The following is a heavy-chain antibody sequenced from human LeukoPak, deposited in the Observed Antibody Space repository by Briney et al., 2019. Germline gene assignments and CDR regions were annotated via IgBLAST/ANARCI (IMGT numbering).Heavy chain of an antibody. J-gene: IGHJ4*02. D-gene: IGHD4-17*01. V-gene: IGHV3-9*01. CDR1: GFTFDDYA. Sequence: GGSLRLSCAASGFTFDDYAMHWVRQAPGKGLEWVSGISWNSGSIGYVDSVKGRFTISRDNAKNSLYLQMNSLRAEDSAVYYCASDQASDTFTVPFGHWGQGTLVTVSS. CDR2: ISWNSGSI. CDR3: ASDQASDTFTVPFGH.